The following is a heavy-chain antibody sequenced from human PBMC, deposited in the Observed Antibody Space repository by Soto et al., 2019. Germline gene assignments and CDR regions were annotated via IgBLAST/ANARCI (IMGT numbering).Heavy chain of an antibody. CDR2: ISGSGGST. CDR3: AKDHHITIFGVVISPNV. CDR1: GFTFSSYA. D-gene: IGHD3-3*01. V-gene: IGHV3-23*01. J-gene: IGHJ6*02. Sequence: PGGSLRLSCAASGFTFSSYAMSWVRQAPGKGLEWVSAISGSGGSTYYADSVKGRFTISRDNSKNTLYLQMNSLRAEDTAVYYCAKDHHITIFGVVISPNVWGQGTTVTVSS.